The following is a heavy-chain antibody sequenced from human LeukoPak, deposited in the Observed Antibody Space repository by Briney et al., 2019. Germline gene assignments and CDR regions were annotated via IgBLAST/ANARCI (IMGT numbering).Heavy chain of an antibody. Sequence: GGSLRLSCAASGFTFSSYGMHWVRQAPGKGLEWVAFIRYDGSNKYYADSVKGRFTISRDNSKNTLYLQMNSLRAEDTAVYYCAKGWDVLRFLEWLTDYWGQGTLVTVSS. J-gene: IGHJ4*02. CDR1: GFTFSSYG. CDR2: IRYDGSNK. V-gene: IGHV3-30*02. D-gene: IGHD3-3*01. CDR3: AKGWDVLRFLEWLTDY.